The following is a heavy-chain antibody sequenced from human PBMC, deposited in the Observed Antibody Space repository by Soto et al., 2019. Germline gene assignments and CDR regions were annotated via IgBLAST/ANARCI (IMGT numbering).Heavy chain of an antibody. CDR3: VRDSHGDY. V-gene: IGHV3-74*01. CDR1: GFTFSNYW. J-gene: IGHJ4*02. Sequence: EVQLVESGGGLVQPGGSLRLSCAGSGFTFSNYWMHWVRQAPGKGLEWVSRIDHDGPTDYADSVRGRFTISRDNAENTLYLQMNSMRPEDTVMYYCVRDSHGDYWGQGTLVTVSS. CDR2: IDHDGPT.